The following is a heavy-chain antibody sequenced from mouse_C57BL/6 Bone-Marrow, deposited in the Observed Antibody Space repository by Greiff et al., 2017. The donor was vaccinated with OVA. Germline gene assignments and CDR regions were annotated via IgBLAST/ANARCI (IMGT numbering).Heavy chain of an antibody. CDR3: ARRRDYYGSSYGWYFDV. J-gene: IGHJ1*03. Sequence: EVQVVESGGGLVKPGGSLKLSCAASGFTFSDYGMHWVRQAPEKGLEWVAYISSGSSTFYYADTVKGRFTISRDNAKNTLFLQMTSLRSEDTAMYYCARRRDYYGSSYGWYFDVWGTGTTVTVSS. D-gene: IGHD1-1*01. V-gene: IGHV5-17*01. CDR1: GFTFSDYG. CDR2: ISSGSSTF.